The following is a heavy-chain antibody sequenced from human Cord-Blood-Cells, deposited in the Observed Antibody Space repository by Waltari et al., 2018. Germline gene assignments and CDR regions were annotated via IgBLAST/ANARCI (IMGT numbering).Heavy chain of an antibody. CDR2: INHSGST. J-gene: IGHJ4*02. V-gene: IGHV4-34*01. D-gene: IGHD2-2*02. CDR1: GGSFSGYY. CDR3: ARVVRAWGMVVPAAIWVDY. Sequence: QVQLQQWGAGLLKPSETLSLTCAVYGGSFSGYYWSWIRQPPGKGLEWIGEINHSGSTNSTPSLKGRITISVDTSKNQFSLKLGSVTAAETAVYYCARVVRAWGMVVPAAIWVDYWGQGTLVTVSS.